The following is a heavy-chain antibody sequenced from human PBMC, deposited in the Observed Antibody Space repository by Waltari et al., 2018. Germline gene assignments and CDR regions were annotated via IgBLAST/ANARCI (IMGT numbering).Heavy chain of an antibody. CDR3: ARGGRGRYCSGGSCYGGRFDP. CDR2: INHNWIT. D-gene: IGHD2-15*01. CDR1: GGSFSGYY. V-gene: IGHV4-34*01. Sequence: QVQLQQWGAGLLKPSETLSLTCAVYGGSFSGYYWSWIRQPPGQGLEWIGEINHNWITNYNPSLKSRVTISGDTSKNQFSRKLSSVTAADTAVYYCARGGRGRYCSGGSCYGGRFDPWGQGTLVTVSS. J-gene: IGHJ5*02.